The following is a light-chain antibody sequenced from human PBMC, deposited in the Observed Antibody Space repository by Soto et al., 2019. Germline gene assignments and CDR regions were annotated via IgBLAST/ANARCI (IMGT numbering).Light chain of an antibody. CDR1: NSNIGAGYD. V-gene: IGLV1-40*01. CDR3: QSYGTSLSGLYV. J-gene: IGLJ1*01. Sequence: QSVLTQPHSVSGAPGQRVTIACTGNNSNIGAGYDVHWYRLFPGGAPTLLISGYYHRPSGVPDRVSGSKSGASASLAITGLRAEDEGDYFCQSYGTSLSGLYVFGTGTKLTVL. CDR2: GYY.